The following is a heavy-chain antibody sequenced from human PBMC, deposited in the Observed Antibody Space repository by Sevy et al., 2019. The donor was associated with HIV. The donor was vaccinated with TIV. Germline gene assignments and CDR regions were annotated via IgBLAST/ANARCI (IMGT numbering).Heavy chain of an antibody. V-gene: IGHV4-31*03. D-gene: IGHD6-19*01. Sequence: SETLSLTCSVSGGSIRSDSYYWTWIRQHPGKGLEWIGYIFHNGNTYYNPSLKSRVSISVDTSKNQFFLMLRSVTAADTAVYYCARDHGYSNGWFPYYYYYGMDVWGQGTTVTVSS. CDR2: IFHNGNT. CDR1: GGSIRSDSYY. J-gene: IGHJ6*02. CDR3: ARDHGYSNGWFPYYYYYGMDV.